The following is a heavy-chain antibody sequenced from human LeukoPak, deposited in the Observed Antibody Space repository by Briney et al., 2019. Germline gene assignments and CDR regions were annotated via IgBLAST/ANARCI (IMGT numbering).Heavy chain of an antibody. J-gene: IGHJ4*02. CDR3: ARGGVDYYGSGTYYLMYYFDY. CDR2: ISGSGGAS. D-gene: IGHD3-10*01. V-gene: IGHV3-23*01. Sequence: GGSLRLSCAASGFTFSTYGMSWVRQAPGKGLEWVSGISGSGGASYYADSGKGRFTISRDDSHNTLYLQMNSLRAEDTAVYFCARGGVDYYGSGTYYLMYYFDYWGQGALVTVSS. CDR1: GFTFSTYG.